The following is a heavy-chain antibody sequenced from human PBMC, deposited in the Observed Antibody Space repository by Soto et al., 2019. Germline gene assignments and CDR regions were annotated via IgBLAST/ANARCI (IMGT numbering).Heavy chain of an antibody. CDR2: INHSGRT. V-gene: IGHV4-34*01. CDR1: DGYFIGYF. J-gene: IGHJ4*02. Sequence: QVELQQWGPGLVKPSETLSLTCTIHDGYFIGYFWSWIRQSPEKGLEWIGEINHSGRTSYNLSLRSRVTIAVDTSNNQFSLKLTYVTAADSASYYCARGYVRATAYFDAWGQGSPVIVSS. D-gene: IGHD2-21*02. CDR3: ARGYVRATAYFDA.